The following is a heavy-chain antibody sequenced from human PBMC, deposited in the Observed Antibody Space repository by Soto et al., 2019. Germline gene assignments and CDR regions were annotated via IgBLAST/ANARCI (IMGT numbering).Heavy chain of an antibody. CDR3: ARHGSNSGIYSEYFQY. D-gene: IGHD1-26*01. V-gene: IGHV4-39*01. J-gene: IGHJ1*01. Sequence: QLQLQESGPGLVKPSETVSLTCTVSGDSISSSSLYWGWIRQPPGKGLEWIGSIYNSGKTYYSPSLERRVTISVDTSKTQFSLKLSSVTAADTAVYYCARHGSNSGIYSEYFQYWGQGTLVAVSS. CDR2: IYNSGKT. CDR1: GDSISSSSLY.